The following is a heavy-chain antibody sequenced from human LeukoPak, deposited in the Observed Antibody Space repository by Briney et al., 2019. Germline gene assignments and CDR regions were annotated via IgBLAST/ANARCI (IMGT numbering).Heavy chain of an antibody. CDR2: ISPKSDFI. Sequence: GGSLKLFCTASGFSINSYDMNWVRQAPGKGLELVSTISPKSDFIYYSDSVRGRFTISRDNADNSLYLQMNSLRAEDTAVYYCARADCSASTCYLRRSWFDPWGQGILVTVSS. CDR1: GFSINSYD. CDR3: ARADCSASTCYLRRSWFDP. V-gene: IGHV3-21*01. J-gene: IGHJ5*02. D-gene: IGHD3-9*01.